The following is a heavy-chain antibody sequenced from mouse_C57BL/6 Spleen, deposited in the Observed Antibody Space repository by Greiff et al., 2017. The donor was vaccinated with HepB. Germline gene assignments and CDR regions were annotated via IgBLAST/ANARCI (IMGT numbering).Heavy chain of an antibody. CDR3: AREAVYYGSLFDY. J-gene: IGHJ2*01. CDR1: GYTFTSYG. D-gene: IGHD2-1*01. Sequence: QVQLKESGAELARPGASVKLSCKASGYTFTSYGISWVKQRTGQGLEWIGEIYPRSGNTYYNEKFKGKATLTADKSSSTAYMELRSLTSEDSAVYFCAREAVYYGSLFDYWGQGTTLTVSS. V-gene: IGHV1-81*01. CDR2: IYPRSGNT.